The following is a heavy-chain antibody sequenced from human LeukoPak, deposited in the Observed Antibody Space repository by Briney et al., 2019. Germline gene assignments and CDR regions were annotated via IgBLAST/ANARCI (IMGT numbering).Heavy chain of an antibody. CDR3: ARASTIFGVVIIYYYYGMDV. V-gene: IGHV1-69*01. J-gene: IGHJ6*01. CDR1: GGTFSSYA. Sequence: GSSVKVSCKASGGTFSSYAISWVRQAPAQGLEWMGGIIPIFGTANYAQKFQGRVTITADESTSTAYMELSSLRSEVTAVYYCARASTIFGVVIIYYYYGMDVWGQGNTVTVSS. CDR2: IIPIFGTA. D-gene: IGHD3-3*01.